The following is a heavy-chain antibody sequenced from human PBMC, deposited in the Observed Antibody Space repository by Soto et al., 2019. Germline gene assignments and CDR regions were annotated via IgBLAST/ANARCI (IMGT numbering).Heavy chain of an antibody. CDR3: AKFRGFYHYYGMDV. Sequence: EVQLLESGGGLGQPGGSLRLSCAASGFTFSNYATTWVRQAPGKGLEWVSGISGSGAGTYYADSVKGRFAISRDNSKNTLYLLMNSLRAEDTAVYYCAKFRGFYHYYGMDVWGQGTTVTVSS. V-gene: IGHV3-23*01. CDR2: ISGSGAGT. J-gene: IGHJ6*02. CDR1: GFTFSNYA.